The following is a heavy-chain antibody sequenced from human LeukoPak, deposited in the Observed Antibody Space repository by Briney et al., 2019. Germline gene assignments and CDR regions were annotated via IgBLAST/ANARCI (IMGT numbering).Heavy chain of an antibody. CDR3: AKGRIVGATSFDY. J-gene: IGHJ4*02. Sequence: QPGRSLRLSCAASGFSVSNYDMSWVRQAPGKGLEWVSGISNDGGRTYYADSVKGRLTISRDNSKNSLYLQMNSLRVEDTAVYYCAKGRIVGATSFDYWGQGSLVTVSS. CDR2: ISNDGGRT. V-gene: IGHV3-23*01. CDR1: GFSVSNYD. D-gene: IGHD1-26*01.